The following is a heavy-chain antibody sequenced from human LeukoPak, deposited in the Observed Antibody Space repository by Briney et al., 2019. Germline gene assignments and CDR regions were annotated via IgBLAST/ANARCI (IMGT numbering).Heavy chain of an antibody. V-gene: IGHV1-46*01. CDR2: INPSGGST. J-gene: IGHJ4*02. D-gene: IGHD6-13*01. CDR1: GYTFTSYY. CDR3: ARGDSSSWYDQYYFDY. Sequence: GASVKVSCKASGYTFTSYYMHWVRQAPGQGFEWMGIINPSGGSTSYAQKFQGRVTMTRDMSTSTVYMELSSLRSEDTAVYYCARGDSSSWYDQYYFDYWGQGTLVTVSS.